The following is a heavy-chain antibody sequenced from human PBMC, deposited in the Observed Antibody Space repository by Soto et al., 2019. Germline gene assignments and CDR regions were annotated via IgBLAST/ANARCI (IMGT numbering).Heavy chain of an antibody. J-gene: IGHJ4*02. CDR1: GFTLSNFG. CDR2: VSGNGGST. V-gene: IGHV3-23*01. Sequence: EGQVLESGGGLVQPGGSLRLTCVASGFTLSNFGMSWVRQAPGKGLEWVSFVSGNGGSTYYIDSVKGRFTISRDSSTSTVRLQMNSLRAEDTAVYYCATSNYGERDWGQGALVTVSS. CDR3: ATSNYGERD. D-gene: IGHD4-17*01.